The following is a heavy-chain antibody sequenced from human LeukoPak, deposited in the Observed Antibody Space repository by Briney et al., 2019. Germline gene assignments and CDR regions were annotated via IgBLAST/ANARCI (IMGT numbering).Heavy chain of an antibody. CDR1: GFTVSTYW. V-gene: IGHV3-74*01. CDR2: INTDGNST. CDR3: ARDGSSWDAFDY. J-gene: IGHJ4*02. Sequence: GGSLRLSCAASGFTVSTYWMHWVRQAPGKGLLWVSRINTDGNSTRYADSVKGRFTISRDNAKNTLFLQMDSLRAEDTAVYYCARDGSSWDAFDYWGQGTLVTVSS. D-gene: IGHD6-13*01.